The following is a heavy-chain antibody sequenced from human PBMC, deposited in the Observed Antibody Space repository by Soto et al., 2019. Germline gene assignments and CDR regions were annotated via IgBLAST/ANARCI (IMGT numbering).Heavy chain of an antibody. CDR3: AADFGDYTQRSVAPRPFDY. J-gene: IGHJ4*02. D-gene: IGHD4-17*01. V-gene: IGHV1-58*01. CDR1: GFTFTSSA. Sequence: ASVKVSCKASGFTFTSSAVQWVRQARGQRLEWIGWIVVGSGNTNYAQKFQERVTITRDMSTSTAYMELSSLRSEDTAVYYCAADFGDYTQRSVAPRPFDYWGQGTLVTVSS. CDR2: IVVGSGNT.